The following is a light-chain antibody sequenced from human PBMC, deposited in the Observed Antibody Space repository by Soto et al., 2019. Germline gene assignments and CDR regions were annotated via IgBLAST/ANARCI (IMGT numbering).Light chain of an antibody. CDR2: GAS. J-gene: IGKJ4*01. V-gene: IGKV3-15*01. CDR1: QSVSSN. CDR3: QQYNNWPAADT. Sequence: EIVMTQSPATLSVSPGERATLSCRASQSVSSNLAWYQQKPGQAPRLLIYGASTRATGIPARFSGSGSGTELTLTISSLQSEDFAVYYCQQYNNWPAADTFGGGTKVEIK.